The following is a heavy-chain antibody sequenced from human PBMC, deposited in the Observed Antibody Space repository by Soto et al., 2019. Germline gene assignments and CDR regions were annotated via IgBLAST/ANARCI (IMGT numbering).Heavy chain of an antibody. Sequence: QLQLQESGPGLVKSSESLSLTCTVFGGSIRSSDYFWGWIRQPPGKGLEWIGRINYSGSTYHNLSLKSRVTMSVDTYKNNVSLTLSSVTGADTAIYYCARHAYSDYILTWFDPWGQGILVTVSS. CDR1: GGSIRSSDYF. D-gene: IGHD4-17*01. V-gene: IGHV4-39*01. J-gene: IGHJ5*02. CDR3: ARHAYSDYILTWFDP. CDR2: INYSGST.